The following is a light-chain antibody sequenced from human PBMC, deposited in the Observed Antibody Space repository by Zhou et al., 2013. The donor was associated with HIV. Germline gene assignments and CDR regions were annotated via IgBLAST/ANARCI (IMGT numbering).Light chain of an antibody. V-gene: IGKV3-11*01. CDR2: DAS. CDR1: QSVTANF. CDR3: QQRSDWPPLFT. J-gene: IGKJ3*01. Sequence: EIVLTQSPGTLSLSPGERATLSCSASQSVTANFLAWYQQKPGQAPRLLIYDASNRATGIPARFSGSGSGTDFTLTISSLEPEDFAVYYCQQRSDWPPLFTFGPGTKVDIK.